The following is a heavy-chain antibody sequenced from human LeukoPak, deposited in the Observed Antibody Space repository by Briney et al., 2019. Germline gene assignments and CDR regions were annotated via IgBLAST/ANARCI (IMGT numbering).Heavy chain of an antibody. J-gene: IGHJ4*02. V-gene: IGHV3-7*01. Sequence: GGSLRLSCAASGFTFSSYWMSWVRQAPGKGLEWVANIKQDGSEKYYVDTVKGRFTISRDNAKNSPYLQMNSLRAEDTAVYYCARDRSHKGFDYWGQGTLVTVSS. CDR1: GFTFSSYW. CDR3: ARDRSHKGFDY. CDR2: IKQDGSEK.